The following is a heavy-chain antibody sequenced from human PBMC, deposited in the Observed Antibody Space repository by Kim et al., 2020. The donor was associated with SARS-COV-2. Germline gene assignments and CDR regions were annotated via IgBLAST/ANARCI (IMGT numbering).Heavy chain of an antibody. J-gene: IGHJ3*02. Sequence: PSLKSRVTIPVDTSKTQFPLKLSSVTAADTAVYYCARLRGELLIPNAFDIWGQGTMVTVSS. V-gene: IGHV4-39*01. CDR3: ARLRGELLIPNAFDI. D-gene: IGHD1-26*01.